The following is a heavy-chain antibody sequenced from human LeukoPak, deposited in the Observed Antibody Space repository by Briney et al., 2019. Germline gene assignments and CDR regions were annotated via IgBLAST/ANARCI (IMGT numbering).Heavy chain of an antibody. J-gene: IGHJ4*02. CDR3: ARDRGGKGSAIFY. V-gene: IGHV1-18*01. D-gene: IGHD2-2*01. CDR2: IRPHTGET. Sequence: ASVTVSCKASGYNFPSYGINWVRQAAGQGVDGMGWIRPHTGETNSAQRFQDRVTMTTDTSTTTAYSELRSLRFDDTAVYYCARDRGGKGSAIFYWGQGSLVIVSS. CDR1: GYNFPSYG.